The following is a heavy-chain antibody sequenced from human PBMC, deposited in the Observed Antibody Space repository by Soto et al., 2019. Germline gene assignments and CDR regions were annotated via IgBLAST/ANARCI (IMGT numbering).Heavy chain of an antibody. CDR2: ISYDGSNK. CDR3: ARDLGPTGRGYYYYGMDV. V-gene: IGHV3-30-3*01. J-gene: IGHJ6*02. Sequence: QVQLVESGGGVVQPGRSLRLSCAASGFTFSSYAMHWVRQAPGKGLEWVAVISYDGSNKYYADSVKGRFTISRDNSKNTLYLQMNSLRAEDTAVYYCARDLGPTGRGYYYYGMDVWGQGTTVTVSS. D-gene: IGHD1-1*01. CDR1: GFTFSSYA.